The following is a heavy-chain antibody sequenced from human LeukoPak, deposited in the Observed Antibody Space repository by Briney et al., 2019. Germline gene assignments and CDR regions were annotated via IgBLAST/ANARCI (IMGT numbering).Heavy chain of an antibody. J-gene: IGHJ6*02. CDR3: ARDFSLVRGTHYYVMDV. CDR2: IYYSGTT. D-gene: IGHD3-10*01. V-gene: IGHV4-59*01. Sequence: PSETLSLTCTVSGGSISSYYWSWIRQPPGKGLEWIGYIYYSGTTNYNPSLKSRVTISLDTSKNQFSLRLSSVTAADTAVYYCARDFSLVRGTHYYVMDVWGQGTTVTVSS. CDR1: GGSISSYY.